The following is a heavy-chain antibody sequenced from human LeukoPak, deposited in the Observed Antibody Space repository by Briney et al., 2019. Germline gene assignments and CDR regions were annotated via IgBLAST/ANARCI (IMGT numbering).Heavy chain of an antibody. CDR3: ARDKKSVCSGVRACSPDAFDI. V-gene: IGHV1-46*01. CDR2: INPSGGST. J-gene: IGHJ3*02. CDR1: GYTFTSYY. Sequence: ASVKVSCKASGYTFTSYYMHWVRQAPGQGLEWMGIINPSGGSTSYAQKFQGRVTMTRDTSTSTVYMELSSLRSEDTAVYYCARDKKSVCSGVRACSPDAFDIWGQGTMVTVSS. D-gene: IGHD2-15*01.